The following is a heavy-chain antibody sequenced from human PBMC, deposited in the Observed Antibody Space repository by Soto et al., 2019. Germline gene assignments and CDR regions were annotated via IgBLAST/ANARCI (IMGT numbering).Heavy chain of an antibody. Sequence: QVQLVQSGAEVKKPGSSVKDSCKASGGTFSSYAISWVRQAPGQGLEWMGVIIPIFGTANYAQKFQGRVTITADESTSTAYMELSSLRFEYTAVYYCARGRGGSSSWYYFAYWGQGTLVTVSS. V-gene: IGHV1-69*01. CDR1: GGTFSSYA. CDR3: ARGRGGSSSWYYFAY. D-gene: IGHD6-13*01. CDR2: IIPIFGTA. J-gene: IGHJ4*02.